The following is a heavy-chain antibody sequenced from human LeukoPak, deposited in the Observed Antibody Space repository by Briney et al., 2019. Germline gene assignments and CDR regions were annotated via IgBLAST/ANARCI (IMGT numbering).Heavy chain of an antibody. Sequence: SETLSLTCAVYGGSFSGYYWSWIRRPPGKGLEWIGEINHSGSTNYNPSLKSRVTISVDTSKNQFSLKLSSVTAADTAVYYCARRPTRNFWSGYYKDWGQGTLVTVSS. V-gene: IGHV4-34*01. J-gene: IGHJ4*02. D-gene: IGHD3-3*01. CDR2: INHSGST. CDR1: GGSFSGYY. CDR3: ARRPTRNFWSGYYKD.